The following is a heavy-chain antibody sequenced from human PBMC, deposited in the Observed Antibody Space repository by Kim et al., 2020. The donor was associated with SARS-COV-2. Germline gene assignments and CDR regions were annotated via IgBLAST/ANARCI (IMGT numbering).Heavy chain of an antibody. D-gene: IGHD3-10*01. CDR3: ARVGVRYYGSGSYYYYYYSYGMDV. J-gene: IGHJ6*02. CDR1: GYTFTSYD. CDR2: MNPNSGNT. Sequence: ASVKVSCKASGYTFTSYDINWVRQATGQGLEWMGWMNPNSGNTGYAQKFQGRVTMTRNTSISTAYMELSSLRSEDTAVYYCARVGVRYYGSGSYYYYYYSYGMDVWGQGTTVTVSS. V-gene: IGHV1-8*01.